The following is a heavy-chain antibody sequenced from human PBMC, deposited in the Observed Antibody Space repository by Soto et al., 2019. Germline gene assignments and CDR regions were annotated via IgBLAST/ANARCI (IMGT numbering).Heavy chain of an antibody. CDR3: ARDKSGSWFDP. D-gene: IGHD5-12*01. V-gene: IGHV4-31*03. CDR2: IYYSGST. CDR1: GGSISSDGYY. Sequence: QVQLQESGPGLVKPSQTLSLTCIVSGGSISSDGYYWNWIRQHPGKGLEWIGYIYYSGSTYYNPSLKSRVTISVDTSKNQFSLKLTSVTAADTAVYYCARDKSGSWFDPWGQGTLVTVSS. J-gene: IGHJ5*02.